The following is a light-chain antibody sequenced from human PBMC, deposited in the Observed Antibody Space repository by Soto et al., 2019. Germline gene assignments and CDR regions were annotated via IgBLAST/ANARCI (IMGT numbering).Light chain of an antibody. CDR2: EDS. CDR3: CSYAASSTYV. J-gene: IGLJ1*01. V-gene: IGLV2-23*01. CDR1: SSDVGNYNL. Sequence: LTQPASVSGSPGQSITISCTGTSSDVGNYNLVSWYQQHPGKAPKLMIYEDSKRPSGVSNRFSGSKSGNTASLTISGLQAEDEADYYCCSYAASSTYVFGTGTKVTVL.